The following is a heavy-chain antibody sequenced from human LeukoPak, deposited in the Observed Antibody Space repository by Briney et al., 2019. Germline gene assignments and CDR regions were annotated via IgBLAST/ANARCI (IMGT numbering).Heavy chain of an antibody. CDR1: GYTFINND. Sequence: ASVKVSCKASGYTFINNDINWVRQATGQGLEWMGWMNANSGNTGYAQKFQGRVSMTRDTSISTAYMELSSLRSDDTAAYYCARGAGSDGRDWFDPWGQGTLVTVSS. CDR2: MNANSGNT. V-gene: IGHV1-8*01. D-gene: IGHD5-24*01. J-gene: IGHJ5*02. CDR3: ARGAGSDGRDWFDP.